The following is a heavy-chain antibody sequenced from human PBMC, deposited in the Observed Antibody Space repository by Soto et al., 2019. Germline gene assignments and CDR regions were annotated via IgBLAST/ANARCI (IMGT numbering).Heavy chain of an antibody. Sequence: EVQLVESGGGLEQPGRSLRLSCAASGFTFDDYAIHWVRQRPGRGLEWVSGITWNSGSIAYADTVKGRFTIFRDNAKNSLYLQMNSLRAEDTALYYCAKDGSKRRSDFWSGYYSEWGQGNLVIVSS. V-gene: IGHV3-9*01. CDR1: GFTFDDYA. CDR2: ITWNSGSI. CDR3: AKDGSKRRSDFWSGYYSE. D-gene: IGHD3-3*01. J-gene: IGHJ4*02.